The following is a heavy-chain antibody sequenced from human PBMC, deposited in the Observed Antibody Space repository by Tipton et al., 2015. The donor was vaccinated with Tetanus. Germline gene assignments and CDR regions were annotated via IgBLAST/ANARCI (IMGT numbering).Heavy chain of an antibody. CDR2: IYYSGST. D-gene: IGHD3-22*01. V-gene: IGHV4-39*01. Sequence: TLSLTCTVSGGSISSSSYYWGWIRQPPGKGLEWIGSIYYSGSTYYNPSLKSRVTISVDTSKNQFSLKLSSVTAADTAVYYCARRPLYDSSGYWVGPLDYWGQGTLVTASS. J-gene: IGHJ4*02. CDR3: ARRPLYDSSGYWVGPLDY. CDR1: GGSISSSSYY.